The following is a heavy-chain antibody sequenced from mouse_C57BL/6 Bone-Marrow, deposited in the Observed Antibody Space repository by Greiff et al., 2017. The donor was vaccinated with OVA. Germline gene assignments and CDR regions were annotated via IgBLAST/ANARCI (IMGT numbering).Heavy chain of an antibody. CDR1: GYTFTSYG. CDR2: FYPRSGNT. J-gene: IGHJ3*01. Sequence: QVQLQQSGAELARPGASVKLSCKASGYTFTSYGISWVKQRTGQGLEWIGKFYPRSGNTYYNEKFKGKATLTADKSSSTAYMELRSLTSEDSAVYFCARYYGSSTWFAYWGQGTLVTVSA. D-gene: IGHD1-1*01. V-gene: IGHV1-81*01. CDR3: ARYYGSSTWFAY.